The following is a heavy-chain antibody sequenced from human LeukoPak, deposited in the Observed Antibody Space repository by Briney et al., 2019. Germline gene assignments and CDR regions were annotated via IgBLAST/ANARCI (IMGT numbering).Heavy chain of an antibody. CDR1: GGTFSSYA. V-gene: IGHV1-2*02. CDR2: INPNSGGT. CDR3: ARDFSEAFDI. D-gene: IGHD3-3*01. Sequence: GASVKVSCKASGGTFSSYAINWVRQAPGQGLEWMGWINPNSGGTNYAQKFQGRVTMTRDTSISTAYMELSRLRSDDTAVYYCARDFSEAFDIWGQGTMVTVSS. J-gene: IGHJ3*02.